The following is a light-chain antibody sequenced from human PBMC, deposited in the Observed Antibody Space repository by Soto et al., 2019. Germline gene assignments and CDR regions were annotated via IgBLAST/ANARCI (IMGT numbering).Light chain of an antibody. Sequence: DIVMTKSPASLAVSLGDRATINCKSSQSLLYSSNNKNFLAWYQQKPGQPPKLLFYWASTRQSGVPDRFSGSGSGTDFTLTITGVQAEDVAVYYCQQYYSSIAITFGQGTRLEIK. CDR1: QSLLYSSNNKNF. CDR2: WAS. CDR3: QQYYSSIAIT. J-gene: IGKJ5*01. V-gene: IGKV4-1*01.